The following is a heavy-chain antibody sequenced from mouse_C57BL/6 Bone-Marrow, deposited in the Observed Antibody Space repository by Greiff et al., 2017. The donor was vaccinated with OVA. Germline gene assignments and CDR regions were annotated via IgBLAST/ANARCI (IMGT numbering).Heavy chain of an antibody. J-gene: IGHJ4*01. V-gene: IGHV5-4*03. CDR1: GFTFSSYA. CDR2: ISDGGSYT. CDR3: ARRFYAMDY. Sequence: EVKVEESGGGLVKPGGSLKLSCAASGFTFSSYAMSWVRQTPEKRLEWVATISDGGSYTYYPDNVKGRFTISRDNANNNLYLQMSHLKSEDTAMYYCARRFYAMDYWGQGTSVTVSS.